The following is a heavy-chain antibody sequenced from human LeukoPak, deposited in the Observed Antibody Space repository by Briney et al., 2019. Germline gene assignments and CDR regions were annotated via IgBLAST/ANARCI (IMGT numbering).Heavy chain of an antibody. D-gene: IGHD3-10*01. CDR2: ISGSGGST. CDR3: AKDEYYYGLGRYNWFDP. Sequence: GGSLGLSCAASGFTFSSYGMSWVRQAPGKGLEWVSAISGSGGSTYYADSVKGRFTISRDNSKNTLYLQMNSLRAEDTAVYYCAKDEYYYGLGRYNWFDPWGQGTLVTVSS. V-gene: IGHV3-23*01. CDR1: GFTFSSYG. J-gene: IGHJ5*02.